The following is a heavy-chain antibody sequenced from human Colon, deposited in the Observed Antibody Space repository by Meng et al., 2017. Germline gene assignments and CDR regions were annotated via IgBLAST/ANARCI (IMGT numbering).Heavy chain of an antibody. CDR1: GGSMYSYL. J-gene: IGHJ5*02. CDR2: ISYNGST. CDR3: ARGGPGGYYGSGSRYNWFDP. Sequence: SETLSLTCNVSGGSMYSYLGSWIRQSPGKGLEWIWYISYNGSTKHQPSLKSRVIISIDTAKNQFSLKVKSVTAADTAVYFCARGGPGGYYGSGSRYNWFDPWGQGTLVTVSS. D-gene: IGHD3-10*01. V-gene: IGHV4-59*01.